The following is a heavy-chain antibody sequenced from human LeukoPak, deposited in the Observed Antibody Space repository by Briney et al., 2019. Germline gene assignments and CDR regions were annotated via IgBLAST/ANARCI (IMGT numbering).Heavy chain of an antibody. J-gene: IGHJ6*02. D-gene: IGHD5-12*01. CDR1: GFTFSNAW. Sequence: GGSLRLSCAASGFTFSNAWMSWVRQAPGKGLEWVGRIKSKTDDGTTDYAAPVKGRFTISRDDSKNTLYLQMNSLKTEDTAVYYCTTPHIEWLEYDALSYYYYGMDVWGQGTTVTVSS. CDR2: IKSKTDDGTT. V-gene: IGHV3-15*01. CDR3: TTPHIEWLEYDALSYYYYGMDV.